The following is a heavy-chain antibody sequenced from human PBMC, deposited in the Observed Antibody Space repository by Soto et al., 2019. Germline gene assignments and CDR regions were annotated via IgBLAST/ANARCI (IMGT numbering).Heavy chain of an antibody. CDR1: GFTFSSYA. CDR3: AKDGAYCGGDCYPHPPGRRPHDAFDI. D-gene: IGHD2-21*01. Sequence: GGSLRLSCAASGFTFSSYAMSWVRQAPGKGLEWVSAISGSGGSTYYADSVKGRFTISRDNSKNTRYLQMNSLRAEDTAVYYCAKDGAYCGGDCYPHPPGRRPHDAFDIWGQGTMVTVSS. V-gene: IGHV3-23*01. J-gene: IGHJ3*02. CDR2: ISGSGGST.